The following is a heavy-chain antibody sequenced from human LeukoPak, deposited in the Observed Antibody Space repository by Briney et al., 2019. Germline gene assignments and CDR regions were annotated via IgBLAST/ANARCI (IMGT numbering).Heavy chain of an antibody. D-gene: IGHD6-13*01. CDR2: INQDGSEK. J-gene: IGHJ4*02. CDR3: ARHSSSWYYFDY. V-gene: IGHV3-7*01. Sequence: RGSLRLSCAASGFTFRSYWMTWVRQAPGKGLEWVANINQDGSEKYYVDSVKGRFTISRDNAKNSLYLQMNSLRAEDTALYYCARHSSSWYYFDYWGQGTLVTVSS. CDR1: GFTFRSYW.